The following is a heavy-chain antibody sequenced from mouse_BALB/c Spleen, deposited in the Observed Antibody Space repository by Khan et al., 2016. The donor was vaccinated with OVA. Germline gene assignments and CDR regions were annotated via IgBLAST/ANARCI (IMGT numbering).Heavy chain of an antibody. CDR2: INPTSGYT. J-gene: IGHJ2*01. CDR1: GYTFTTYW. Sequence: QVQLQQSGAELAKPGASVKMSCKASGYTFTTYWMHWVKQRPGQGLEWIGYINPTSGYTASHEKFKDRATLSADKSSRTAYMQLGSLTSEEAAVYYCTRDRIDYWGQGTTLTVSS. CDR3: TRDRIDY. V-gene: IGHV1-7*01.